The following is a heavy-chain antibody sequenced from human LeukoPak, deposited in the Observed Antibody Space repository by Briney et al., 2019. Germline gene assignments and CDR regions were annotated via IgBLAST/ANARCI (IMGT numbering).Heavy chain of an antibody. D-gene: IGHD3-9*01. V-gene: IGHV4-59*01. Sequence: SETLSLTCTVSGGSISSYYWSWIRQPPGKGLEWIGYIYYSGSTNYNPSLKSRVTISVDTSKNQFSLKLSSVTAADTAVYYCVRAPTYYDILTGFNWFDPWGQGTLVTVSS. CDR2: IYYSGST. CDR3: VRAPTYYDILTGFNWFDP. J-gene: IGHJ5*02. CDR1: GGSISSYY.